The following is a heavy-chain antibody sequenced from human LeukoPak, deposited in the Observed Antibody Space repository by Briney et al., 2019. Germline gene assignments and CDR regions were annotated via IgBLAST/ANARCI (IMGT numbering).Heavy chain of an antibody. V-gene: IGHV3-21*01. Sequence: GGSLRLSCAASGFTVTNNYMSWVRQAPGKGLEWVSSISSSSSYIYYADSVKGRFTISRDNAKNSLYLQMNSLRAEDTAVYYCARGVAGTVTSPDNDYWGQGTLVTVSS. CDR3: ARGVAGTVTSPDNDY. CDR2: ISSSSSYI. D-gene: IGHD4-17*01. CDR1: GFTVTNNY. J-gene: IGHJ4*02.